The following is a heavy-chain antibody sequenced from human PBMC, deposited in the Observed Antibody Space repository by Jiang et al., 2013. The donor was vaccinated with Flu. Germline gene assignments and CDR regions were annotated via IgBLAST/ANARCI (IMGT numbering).Heavy chain of an antibody. V-gene: IGHV3-9*01. CDR2: ISWNSGSI. J-gene: IGHJ4*02. D-gene: IGHD6-19*01. CDR3: AKNCSGWDRFDY. Sequence: VQLLESGGGLVQPGRSLRLSCAASGFTFDDYAMHWVRQAPGKGLEWVPGISWNSGSIGYADSVKGRFTISRDNAKNSLYLQMNSLRAEDTALYYCAKNCSGWDRFDYWGQGTLVTVSS. CDR1: GFTFDDYA.